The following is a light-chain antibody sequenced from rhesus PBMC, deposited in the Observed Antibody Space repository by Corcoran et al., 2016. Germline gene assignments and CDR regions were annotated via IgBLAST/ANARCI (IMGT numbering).Light chain of an antibody. J-gene: IGKJ1*01. Sequence: IVMTQSPATLSLSPGERATVSCRASQSVSSSLAWHQQKPGQSPRLLSYGASSRATDTPDRFSGSGSGTDFTLTISSLGPGDVAVYFCLQPSSWWTFGQGTKVEIK. CDR1: QSVSSS. V-gene: IGKV3-24*01. CDR2: GAS. CDR3: LQPSSWWT.